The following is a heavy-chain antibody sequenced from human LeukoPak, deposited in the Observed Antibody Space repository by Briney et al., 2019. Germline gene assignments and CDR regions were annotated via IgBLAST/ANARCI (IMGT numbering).Heavy chain of an antibody. V-gene: IGHV4-39*07. D-gene: IGHD6-13*01. CDR3: ARDLYSSRTNDAFVI. Sequence: SETLSLTCTVSGGSIRSTSYYWGWIRQPPGKGLEWIRSIYYSGSSYYNPSLKSRLTISVDTSKNQFSLKLSSVTAADTAEYYCARDLYSSRTNDAFVIWGQGTMVTVSS. CDR2: IYYSGSS. CDR1: GGSIRSTSYY. J-gene: IGHJ3*02.